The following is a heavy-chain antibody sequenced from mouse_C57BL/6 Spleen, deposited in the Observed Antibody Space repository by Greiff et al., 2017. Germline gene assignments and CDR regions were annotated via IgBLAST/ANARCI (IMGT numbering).Heavy chain of an antibody. CDR2: INPSTGGT. V-gene: IGHV1-42*01. Sequence: EVQLQQSGSELVKPGASVKISCKASGYSFTGYYMNWVKQSPEKSLEWIGEINPSTGGTTYNQKFKAKATLTVDKSSSTAYMQLKSLTSEDSAVYYCARSYGSSSAWFAYWGQGTLVTVSA. CDR3: ARSYGSSSAWFAY. CDR1: GYSFTGYY. J-gene: IGHJ3*01. D-gene: IGHD1-1*01.